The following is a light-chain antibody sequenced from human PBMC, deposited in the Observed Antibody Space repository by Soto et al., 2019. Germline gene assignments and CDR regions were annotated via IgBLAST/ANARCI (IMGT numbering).Light chain of an antibody. J-gene: IGKJ2*01. Sequence: AIQMTQSPSSLSASVGDRVTITCRASQGIKNDVAWYQQKPGKAPKLLIYAASSLQSGVPPRFSGSGSGTDFTLTIRSLQPEDFATYSCLQDYNYPYTFGQGTKLEIK. CDR3: LQDYNYPYT. CDR1: QGIKND. V-gene: IGKV1-6*01. CDR2: AAS.